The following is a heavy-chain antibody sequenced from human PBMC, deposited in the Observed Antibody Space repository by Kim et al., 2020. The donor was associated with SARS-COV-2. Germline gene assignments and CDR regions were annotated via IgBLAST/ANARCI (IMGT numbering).Heavy chain of an antibody. J-gene: IGHJ5*02. V-gene: IGHV1-18*01. D-gene: IGHD6-13*01. CDR1: GYTFTSYG. CDR3: ARDSDDSIAAAGPEVNWFDP. Sequence: ASVKVSCKASGYTFTSYGISWVRQAPGQGLEWMGWISAYNGNTNYAQKLQGRVTMTTDTSTSTAYMELRSLRSDDTAVYYCARDSDDSIAAAGPEVNWFDPWGQGTLVTVSS. CDR2: ISAYNGNT.